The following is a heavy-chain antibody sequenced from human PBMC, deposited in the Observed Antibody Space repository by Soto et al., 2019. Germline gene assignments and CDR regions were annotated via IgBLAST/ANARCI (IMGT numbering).Heavy chain of an antibody. D-gene: IGHD3-10*01. CDR1: GFTFSSYS. CDR3: ARDIGGSGSYTSFDY. CDR2: ISSSSSYI. Sequence: GGSLRLSCAASGFTFSSYSMNWVRQAPGKGLEWVSSISSSSSYIYYADSVKGRFTISRDNAKNSLYLQMNSLRAEDTAVYYCARDIGGSGSYTSFDYWGQGTLVIVSS. V-gene: IGHV3-21*01. J-gene: IGHJ4*02.